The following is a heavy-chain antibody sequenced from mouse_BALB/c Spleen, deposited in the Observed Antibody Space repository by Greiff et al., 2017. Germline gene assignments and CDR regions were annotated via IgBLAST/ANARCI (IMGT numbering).Heavy chain of an antibody. CDR1: SYTFTDYA. CDR2: ISTYYGNT. Sequence: VKLQESGPELVRPGVSVKISCKGSSYTFTDYAMHWVKQSHAKSLEWIGVISTYYGNTNYNQKFKGKATMTVDKSSSTAYMELARLTSEDSAVYYCARDYYYGSSYGAMDYWGQGTSVTVSS. D-gene: IGHD1-1*01. CDR3: ARDYYYGSSYGAMDY. J-gene: IGHJ4*01. V-gene: IGHV1-67*01.